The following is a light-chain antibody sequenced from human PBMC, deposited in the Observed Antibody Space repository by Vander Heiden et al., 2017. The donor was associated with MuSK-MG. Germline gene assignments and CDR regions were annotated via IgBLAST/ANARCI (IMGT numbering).Light chain of an antibody. Sequence: EIVLTHSPGTLSLSAGETATLSCKASQSVNRNFLAWYQHKPGQAPRLLIFDASRRASAIPDKFSGSGSGTDFTLTITRLEPEDFAVYYCQQDSDSPGTFGQGTRVEVK. CDR3: QQDSDSPGT. CDR1: QSVNRNF. J-gene: IGKJ1*01. V-gene: IGKV3-20*01. CDR2: DAS.